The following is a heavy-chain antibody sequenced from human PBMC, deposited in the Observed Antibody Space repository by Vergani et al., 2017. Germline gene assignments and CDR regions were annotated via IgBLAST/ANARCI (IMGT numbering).Heavy chain of an antibody. J-gene: IGHJ5*02. V-gene: IGHV4-34*01. Sequence: QVQLQQWGAGLLKPSETLSLTCAVYGGSFSGYYWSWIRQPPGKGLEWSGEINHSGSPNYNPSLKSRVTISVDTSKNQFSLKLSSVTAADSAVYYCARGDMVRGVIISANWFDPWGQGTLVTVSS. CDR3: ARGDMVRGVIISANWFDP. CDR1: GGSFSGYY. CDR2: INHSGSP. D-gene: IGHD3-10*01.